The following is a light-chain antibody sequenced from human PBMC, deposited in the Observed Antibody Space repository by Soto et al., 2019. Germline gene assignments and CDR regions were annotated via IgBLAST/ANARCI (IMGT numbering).Light chain of an antibody. CDR1: SSDVGGYNY. Sequence: QAVVTQPRSVSGSPGQSVTISCTGTSSDVGGYNYVSWFQQLPGKAPKLMIYDVTKRPSGVPDRFSGSKSGNTASLTISGLQAEDEADYYCCSFSGGPYVFGAGTKVTVL. V-gene: IGLV2-11*01. CDR2: DVT. CDR3: CSFSGGPYV. J-gene: IGLJ1*01.